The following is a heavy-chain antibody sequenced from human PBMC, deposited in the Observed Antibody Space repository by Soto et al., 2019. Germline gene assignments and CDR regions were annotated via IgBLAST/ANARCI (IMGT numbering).Heavy chain of an antibody. V-gene: IGHV1-18*01. CDR1: GYIFVNYG. D-gene: IGHD3-16*01. CDR3: VMVDNYVTPTPQDV. Sequence: QVQLVQSGDEVKKPGASVKVSCKASGYIFVNYGIAWVRQAPGQGLEWMGWISPYTGNTHSATKIQGRLTMTTDTSTSRAYMDLGSLKSYDTAVYYCVMVDNYVTPTPQDVWGQGTTVTVSS. CDR2: ISPYTGNT. J-gene: IGHJ6*02.